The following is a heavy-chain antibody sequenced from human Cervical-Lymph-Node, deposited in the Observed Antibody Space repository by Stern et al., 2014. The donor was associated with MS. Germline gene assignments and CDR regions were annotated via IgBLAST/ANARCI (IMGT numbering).Heavy chain of an antibody. CDR1: GFTFHDHA. D-gene: IGHD5-12*01. V-gene: IGHV3-9*01. CDR2: ISWDSGSL. Sequence: VQLVESGGGLVQPGRSLTLSCAASGFTFHDHAMHWVRQVPGMGLEWVSGISWDSGSLGYADSVQGRFTISRDNGKNSLDLRMSRLRAEDTAVYYCARDKYSGYDLGGYFDVWGQGILVTVSS. CDR3: ARDKYSGYDLGGYFDV. J-gene: IGHJ4*02.